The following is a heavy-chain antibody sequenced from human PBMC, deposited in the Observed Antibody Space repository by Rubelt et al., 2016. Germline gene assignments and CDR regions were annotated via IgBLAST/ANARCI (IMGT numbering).Heavy chain of an antibody. CDR1: GGSISSYY. V-gene: IGHV4-59*01. D-gene: IGHD3-3*01. Sequence: QVQLQQWGAGLVKPSETLSLTCTVSGGSISSYYWSWIRQPPGKGLEWIGYIYYNGSTNYNPSLKSRVTIALDTSKNQFSLKLSSVTAADTALYYCAREDPLLRFPFDIWGQGTMVTVSS. CDR2: IYYNGST. J-gene: IGHJ3*02. CDR3: AREDPLLRFPFDI.